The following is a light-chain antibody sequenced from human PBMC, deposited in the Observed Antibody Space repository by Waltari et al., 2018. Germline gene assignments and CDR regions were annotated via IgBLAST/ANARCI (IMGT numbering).Light chain of an antibody. V-gene: IGLV2-11*01. CDR2: EVS. CDR3: CSNAGSYEV. Sequence: QSALTQPRSVSGSPGQSVTISCTGTSSAVGGYNYVSWYQQHPGKAPKLMIYEVSKRPSGVPDRFSGSKSGNTASLSISGLQAEDEADYYCCSNAGSYEVFGGGTKLTVL. J-gene: IGLJ2*01. CDR1: SSAVGGYNY.